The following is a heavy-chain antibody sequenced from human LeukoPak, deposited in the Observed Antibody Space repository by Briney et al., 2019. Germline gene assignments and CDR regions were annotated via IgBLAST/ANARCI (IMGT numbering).Heavy chain of an antibody. CDR2: ISHSGST. CDR1: GGAFSGYY. J-gene: IGHJ4*02. CDR3: ARGDGRDGYKGKLDY. V-gene: IGHV4-34*01. D-gene: IGHD5-24*01. Sequence: SETLSLTCAVYGGAFSGYYWSWIRQPPGKGLEWIGEISHSGSTDYNPSLKSRVTISVDTSKNQFSLKLTSVTAADTALYYCARGDGRDGYKGKLDYWGQGTLVTVSS.